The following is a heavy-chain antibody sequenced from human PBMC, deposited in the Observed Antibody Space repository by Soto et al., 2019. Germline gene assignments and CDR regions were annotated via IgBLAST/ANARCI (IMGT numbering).Heavy chain of an antibody. J-gene: IGHJ4*02. CDR2: INAGNGNT. CDR1: GYTFTSYA. Sequence: QVQLVQSGAEVKKPGASVKVSCKASGYTFTSYAMHWVRQAPGQRLEWMGWINAGNGNTKYSKKFQGRVTITRDSSASTAYMELSSLRSEDTAVYYCARDNRFLEWLLRYWGQGTLVTVSS. V-gene: IGHV1-3*01. CDR3: ARDNRFLEWLLRY. D-gene: IGHD3-3*01.